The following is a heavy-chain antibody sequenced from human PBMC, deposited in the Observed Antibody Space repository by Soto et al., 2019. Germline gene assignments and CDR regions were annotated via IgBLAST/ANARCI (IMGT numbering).Heavy chain of an antibody. Sequence: GGSLRLSCAAAGVTCGSYGRRWVRQAPGKWLEWVAVISYDGSNKYYADSVKGRFTISRDNSKNTLYLQMNSLRAEDTAVYYCARDQVYYDSSGPGAFDIWGQGTMVTVSS. CDR1: GVTCGSYG. V-gene: IGHV3-30*03. D-gene: IGHD3-22*01. CDR2: ISYDGSNK. J-gene: IGHJ3*02. CDR3: ARDQVYYDSSGPGAFDI.